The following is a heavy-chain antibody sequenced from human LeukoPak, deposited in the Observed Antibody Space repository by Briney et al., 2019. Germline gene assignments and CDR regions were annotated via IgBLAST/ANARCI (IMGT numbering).Heavy chain of an antibody. CDR2: ISSRSSTI. CDR1: GFTFSSYE. J-gene: IGHJ3*02. Sequence: GGSLRLSCAASGFTFSSYELYWVRQAPGKGLEWISYISSRSSTIKYADSVRGRFAISRADARGSLFLQMNSLRAEDTAIYYCGASRQYVGAFDIWGQGTLVTVSS. D-gene: IGHD3-16*01. V-gene: IGHV3-48*03. CDR3: GASRQYVGAFDI.